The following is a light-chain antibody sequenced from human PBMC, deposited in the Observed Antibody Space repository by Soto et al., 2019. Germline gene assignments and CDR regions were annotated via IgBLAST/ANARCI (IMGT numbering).Light chain of an antibody. Sequence: EIVMTQSPATLSVSPGETATLSCRASQSLTSYLAWYQQKPDQAPRLLIYGISTRATDIPARFSGSGSGTEFTLTISSLQSEDFAVYYCQQRLHWPITFGQGTRLEIK. CDR3: QQRLHWPIT. CDR2: GIS. J-gene: IGKJ5*01. CDR1: QSLTSY. V-gene: IGKV3-15*01.